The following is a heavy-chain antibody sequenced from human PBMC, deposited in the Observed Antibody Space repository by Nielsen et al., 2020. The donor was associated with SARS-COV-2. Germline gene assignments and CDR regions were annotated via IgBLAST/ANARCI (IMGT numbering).Heavy chain of an antibody. Sequence: SLKISCAASGFTFDDYAMHWVRQAPGKGLERVSGISWNSGSIGYADSVKGRFTISRDNAKNSLYLQMNSLRAEDTALYYCAKVADGYNANSYWGQGTLVTVSS. D-gene: IGHD5-24*01. CDR2: ISWNSGSI. J-gene: IGHJ4*02. V-gene: IGHV3-9*01. CDR3: AKVADGYNANSY. CDR1: GFTFDDYA.